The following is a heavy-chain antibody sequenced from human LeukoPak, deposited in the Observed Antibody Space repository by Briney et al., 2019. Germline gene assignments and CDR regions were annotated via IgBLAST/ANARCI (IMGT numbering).Heavy chain of an antibody. CDR3: AKHFGGQLDY. V-gene: IGHV1-18*01. D-gene: IGHD4-23*01. Sequence: ASVKVSCKASGYTFTNFGISWVRQAPGQGLEWMGWISGNNDNTNYAQKFQGRVTMTTDTSTSTAYMELKSLRADDTAVFYCAKHFGGQLDYWGRGTLVTVSS. CDR2: ISGNNDNT. CDR1: GYTFTNFG. J-gene: IGHJ4*02.